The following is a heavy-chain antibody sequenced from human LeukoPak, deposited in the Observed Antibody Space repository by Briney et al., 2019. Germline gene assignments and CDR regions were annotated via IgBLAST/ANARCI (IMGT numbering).Heavy chain of an antibody. D-gene: IGHD1-26*01. CDR3: ARRHKHYYQIDY. CDR2: VNPSGGST. Sequence: GASVKLSCKASGYTFTCYYLHWVRQAPGQGLEWMGMVNPSGGSTSYAQKFQSRVTMTRDTSTTTVYMELSSLRSDDTAVFYCARRHKHYYQIDYWGQGTLVTVSS. J-gene: IGHJ4*02. CDR1: GYTFTCYY. V-gene: IGHV1-46*01.